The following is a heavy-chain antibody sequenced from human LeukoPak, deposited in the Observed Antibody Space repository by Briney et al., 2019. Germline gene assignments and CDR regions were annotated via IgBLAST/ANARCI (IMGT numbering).Heavy chain of an antibody. V-gene: IGHV3-23*01. CDR2: ISGSGAGM. CDR3: AKTEAVAGFVENYFDY. Sequence: GGSLRLSCAASGFTFSSYGMNWVRQAPGKGLEWVAAISGSGAGMYYADSVKGRFSISRDNSKNTLYLQMNSLRAEDTAEYYCAKTEAVAGFVENYFDYWGQGTLVTVSS. CDR1: GFTFSSYG. J-gene: IGHJ4*02. D-gene: IGHD6-19*01.